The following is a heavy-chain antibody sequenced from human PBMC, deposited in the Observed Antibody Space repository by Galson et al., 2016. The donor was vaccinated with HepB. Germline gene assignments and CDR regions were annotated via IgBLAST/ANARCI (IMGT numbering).Heavy chain of an antibody. J-gene: IGHJ3*02. CDR2: FDPEDGET. CDR1: GYTLTEIS. D-gene: IGHD3-22*01. Sequence: SVKVSCKVSGYTLTEISMHWVRQAPGKGLEWMGGFDPEDGETIYAQRFQGRVTMTEDTSTDTAYMELSSLRSEDTAIYYCASDVAYYYDSSGYRDPFDIWGQGTMVTVSS. V-gene: IGHV1-24*01. CDR3: ASDVAYYYDSSGYRDPFDI.